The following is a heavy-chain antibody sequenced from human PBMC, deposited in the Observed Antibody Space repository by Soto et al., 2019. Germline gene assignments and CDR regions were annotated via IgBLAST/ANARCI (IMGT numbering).Heavy chain of an antibody. Sequence: PSETLSLTCAVYGGSFSGYYWSWIRQPPGKGLEWIGEINHSGSTNYNPSLKSRVTISVDTSKNQFSLKLSSVTAADTAVYYCARGSPYSSTMVYYFDYWGQGTLVTVSS. CDR2: INHSGST. J-gene: IGHJ4*02. CDR1: GGSFSGYY. CDR3: ARGSPYSSTMVYYFDY. D-gene: IGHD6-13*01. V-gene: IGHV4-34*01.